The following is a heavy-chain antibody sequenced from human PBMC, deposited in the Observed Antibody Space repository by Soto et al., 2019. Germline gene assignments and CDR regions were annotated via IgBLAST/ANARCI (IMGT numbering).Heavy chain of an antibody. CDR3: ARKNYYYYGMDV. J-gene: IGHJ6*02. Sequence: PSETLSLTSTVSGGSISSGGYYWSWIRQHPGKGLEWIGYIYYSGSTYYNPSLKSRVTISVDTSKNQFSLKLSSVTAADTAVYYCARKNYYYYGMDVWGQGTTVTVS. V-gene: IGHV4-31*03. CDR2: IYYSGST. CDR1: GGSISSGGYY.